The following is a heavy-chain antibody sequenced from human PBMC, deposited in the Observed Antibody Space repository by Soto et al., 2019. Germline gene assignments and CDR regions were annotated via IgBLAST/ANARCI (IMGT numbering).Heavy chain of an antibody. CDR3: AKDTYYYDSSGYYYKYLDL. CDR1: GVTFSNYV. D-gene: IGHD3-22*01. CDR2: ISGSGGGT. V-gene: IGHV3-23*01. J-gene: IGHJ2*01. Sequence: RASVKVSCAASGVTFSNYVMRCVRQAPGKVLEWVSGISGSGGGTYYADSVKGRFTISRDNSENTLYLQMNSLRGEDTAVYYCAKDTYYYDSSGYYYKYLDLWGRGTLVTVSS.